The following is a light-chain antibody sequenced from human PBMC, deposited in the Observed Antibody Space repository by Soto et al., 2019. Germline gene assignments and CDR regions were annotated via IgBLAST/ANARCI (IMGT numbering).Light chain of an antibody. CDR1: QSVSSY. CDR2: DAS. CDR3: QQRSNWPLT. Sequence: EIVLTQSPATLSLSPGERATLSCRASQSVSSYLAWYQQKPGQAPRLLIYDASNRAAGIPARFSGSGSGTDFNFTISSLEPEDFAVYYCQQRSNWPLTFGQGTRLEIK. J-gene: IGKJ5*01. V-gene: IGKV3-11*01.